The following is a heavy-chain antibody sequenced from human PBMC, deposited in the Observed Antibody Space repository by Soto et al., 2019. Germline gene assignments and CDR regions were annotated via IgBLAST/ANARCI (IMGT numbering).Heavy chain of an antibody. CDR2: IYHSGST. D-gene: IGHD3-10*01. Sequence: PSETLSLTCAVSGGSISSSNWWSWVRQPPGKGLEWIGEIYHSGSTNYNPSLKSRVTISVDTSKNQFSLKLSSVTAADTAVYYCARGLGITMVRPGWFDPWGQGTLVTVSS. J-gene: IGHJ5*02. CDR3: ARGLGITMVRPGWFDP. V-gene: IGHV4-4*02. CDR1: GGSISSSNW.